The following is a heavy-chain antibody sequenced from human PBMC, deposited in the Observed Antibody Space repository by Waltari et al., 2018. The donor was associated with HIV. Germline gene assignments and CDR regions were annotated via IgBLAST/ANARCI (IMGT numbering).Heavy chain of an antibody. CDR1: GGSISSSSYY. Sequence: QLQLQESGPGLVKPSETLSLTCTVSGGSISSSSYYWGWIRQPPGRGLEWIGSIYYSGGTSDNPSLTSRVPISVDTSQNQFSLKLSSGTAADTAVHYCARHGEQWLVRDHPHWFDPWGQGTLVTVSS. CDR2: IYYSGGT. D-gene: IGHD6-19*01. V-gene: IGHV4-39*01. J-gene: IGHJ5*02. CDR3: ARHGEQWLVRDHPHWFDP.